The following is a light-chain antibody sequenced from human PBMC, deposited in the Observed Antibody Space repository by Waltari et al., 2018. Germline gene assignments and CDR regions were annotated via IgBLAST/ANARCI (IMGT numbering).Light chain of an antibody. CDR2: WAS. Sequence: DIVMTQSPDSLAVPLGERATINCKSSQCLLYNFNNKSFLAWYQQKPGQPPKMLIYWASSRESGVPARFSGGGSGTDFTLTISSLQAEDVALYYCQQHYATPRTFGQGTKVEI. CDR1: QCLLYNFNNKSF. J-gene: IGKJ1*01. CDR3: QQHYATPRT. V-gene: IGKV4-1*01.